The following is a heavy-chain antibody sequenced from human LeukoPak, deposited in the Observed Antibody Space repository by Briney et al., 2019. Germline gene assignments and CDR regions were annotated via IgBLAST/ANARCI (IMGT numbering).Heavy chain of an antibody. CDR1: GFTFSSYE. D-gene: IGHD6-13*01. CDR3: ARFWSSWSLGY. CDR2: ISSSGSTI. Sequence: GGSLRLSCAASGFTFSSYEMNWVRQAPGKGLEWVSYISSSGSTIYYADSVKGRFTISRDNAKNSLYLQMNSLRAEDTAVYYCARFWSSWSLGYWGQGTLVTVSS. J-gene: IGHJ4*02. V-gene: IGHV3-48*03.